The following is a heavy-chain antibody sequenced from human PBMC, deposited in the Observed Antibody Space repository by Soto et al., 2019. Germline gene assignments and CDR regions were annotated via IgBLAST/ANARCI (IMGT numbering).Heavy chain of an antibody. CDR3: ARDFGHGYYLDY. V-gene: IGHV3-48*02. J-gene: IGHJ4*02. Sequence: PGGSLRLSCVASGFSFSNYNMNWVRQAPGKGLEWVSYITDSSDTVHYADSVRGRFTISRDNAESSLYLQMNSLRDEDTAVYFCARDFGHGYYLDYWGRGXLVTVSS. D-gene: IGHD3-3*01. CDR2: ITDSSDTV. CDR1: GFSFSNYN.